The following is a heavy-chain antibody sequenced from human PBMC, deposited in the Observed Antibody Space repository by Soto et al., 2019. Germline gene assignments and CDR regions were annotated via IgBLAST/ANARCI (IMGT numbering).Heavy chain of an antibody. J-gene: IGHJ5*02. Sequence: GESLKISCKGSGYSFTSYWIGWVRQMPGKGLEWMGIIYPGDSDTRYSPSFQGQVTISADKSISTAYLQWSSLKASDTAMYYCARAPVVPAATDWFDHWGQGTLVTVSS. D-gene: IGHD2-2*01. CDR2: IYPGDSDT. CDR1: GYSFTSYW. V-gene: IGHV5-51*01. CDR3: ARAPVVPAATDWFDH.